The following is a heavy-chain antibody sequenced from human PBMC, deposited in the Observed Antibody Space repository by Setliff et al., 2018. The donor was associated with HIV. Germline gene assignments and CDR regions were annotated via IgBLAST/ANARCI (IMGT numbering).Heavy chain of an antibody. CDR2: ISNDGNLI. J-gene: IGHJ3*01. V-gene: IGHV3-30*04. CDR3: ARDIPPEYPGFDL. CDR1: GFTFSTYA. D-gene: IGHD6-6*01. Sequence: LSLSCAASGFTFSTYAMNWVRQAPGKGLEWVAVISNDGNLIFYADSVKGRFTISRDNAKRSLYLQMNSLRVEDTAVYYCARDIPPEYPGFDLWGQGTVVTVSS.